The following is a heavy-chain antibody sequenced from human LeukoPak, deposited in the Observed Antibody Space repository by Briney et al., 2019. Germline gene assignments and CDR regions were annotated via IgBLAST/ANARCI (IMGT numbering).Heavy chain of an antibody. Sequence: GSLRLSCAASGFTFSSYSMNWVRQAPGKGLEWIGRIYTSGSTNYNPSLKSRVTMPVDTSKNQFSLKLSSVTAADTAVYYCARLLRGPFDYWGQGTLVTVSS. J-gene: IGHJ4*02. CDR3: ARLLRGPFDY. D-gene: IGHD2-15*01. V-gene: IGHV4-59*10. CDR1: GFTFSSYS. CDR2: IYTSGST.